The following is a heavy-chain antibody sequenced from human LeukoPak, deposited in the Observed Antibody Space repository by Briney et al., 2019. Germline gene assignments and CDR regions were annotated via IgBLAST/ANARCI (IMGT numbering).Heavy chain of an antibody. CDR1: GGTFSSYA. CDR3: AGVNPFYYDILTGYPYYFDY. V-gene: IGHV1-69*01. CDR2: IIPIFGTA. J-gene: IGHJ4*01. Sequence: GASVKLSCKASGGTFSSYAISWVRQAPGQGLEWMGGIIPIFGTANYAQKFQGRVTITADESKSTAYMELSSLRSEDTAVYYCAGVNPFYYDILTGYPYYFDYWGQGTLVPVSS. D-gene: IGHD3-9*01.